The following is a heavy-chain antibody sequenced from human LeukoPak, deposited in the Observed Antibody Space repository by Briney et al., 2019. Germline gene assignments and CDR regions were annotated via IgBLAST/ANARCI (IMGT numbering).Heavy chain of an antibody. Sequence: SETLSLTCTVSGGSVGGYYWTWIRQPPGGRLQWIGFIFSTGGTNYNPSLKSRVAISTDTSKNQVSLRVTSVTAADSAVYYCATGGAYTSGRYNIWGQGTLVSVYS. J-gene: IGHJ4*02. CDR3: ATGGAYTSGRYNI. CDR2: IFSTGGT. V-gene: IGHV4-4*09. D-gene: IGHD6-19*01. CDR1: GGSVGGYY.